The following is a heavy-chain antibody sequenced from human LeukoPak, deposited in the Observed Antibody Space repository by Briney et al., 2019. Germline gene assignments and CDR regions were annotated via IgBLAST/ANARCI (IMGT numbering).Heavy chain of an antibody. D-gene: IGHD2-2*03. CDR1: GGSISSSSYY. CDR3: ARHSFGYFSSTSCYMPDY. Sequence: SETLSLTCTVSGGSISSSSYYWGWIRQPPGKGLEWIGSIYYSGSTYYNPYLKSRVTISVDTSKHQFSLKLSSVTAADTAVHYCARHSFGYFSSTSCYMPDYWGQGTLVTVSS. J-gene: IGHJ4*02. CDR2: IYYSGST. V-gene: IGHV4-39*01.